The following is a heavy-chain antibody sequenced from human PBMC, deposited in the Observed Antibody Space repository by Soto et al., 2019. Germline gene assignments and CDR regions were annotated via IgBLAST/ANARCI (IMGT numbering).Heavy chain of an antibody. V-gene: IGHV4-34*01. D-gene: IGHD2-15*01. Sequence: PSETLSLTCAVYGGSFSGYYWSWIRQPPGKGLEWIGEINHSGSTNYNPSLKSRVTISVDMSKNQFSLKLSSVTAADTAVYYCARGCHGTFLRFRICSGGSCYSRSATDSIDYWGQGTLVTVSS. CDR1: GGSFSGYY. CDR3: ARGCHGTFLRFRICSGGSCYSRSATDSIDY. J-gene: IGHJ4*02. CDR2: INHSGST.